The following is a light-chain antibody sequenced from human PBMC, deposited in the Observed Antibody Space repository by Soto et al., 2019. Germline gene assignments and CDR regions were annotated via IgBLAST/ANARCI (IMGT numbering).Light chain of an antibody. Sequence: EIVLTQSPATLSLSLGERATRSCRASQSIGSYLAWYQHKLGQPPRLLIYDASNRATGIPVRFSGSGSGTDFTLTIISLEPEDFAVYYCQQRSTWPPFSFGPGTKVDIK. CDR1: QSIGSY. CDR2: DAS. CDR3: QQRSTWPPFS. J-gene: IGKJ3*01. V-gene: IGKV3-11*01.